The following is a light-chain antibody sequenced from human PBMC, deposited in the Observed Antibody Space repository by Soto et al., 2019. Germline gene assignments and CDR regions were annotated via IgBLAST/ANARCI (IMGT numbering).Light chain of an antibody. CDR2: EVF. V-gene: IGLV2-23*02. CDR3: CSYVDHSSV. Sequence: QSALTQPASVSGSPGQSITISCTGTSSDVGNYNLVSWYQQYPGKAPKVIIYEVFKRPSGVSNRFSGSKSGNTASVTISGLQAEDEADYYCCSYVDHSSVFGGGTKLTVL. J-gene: IGLJ3*02. CDR1: SSDVGNYNL.